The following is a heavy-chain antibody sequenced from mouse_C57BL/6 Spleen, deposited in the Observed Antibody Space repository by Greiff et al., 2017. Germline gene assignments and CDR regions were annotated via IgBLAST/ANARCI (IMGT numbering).Heavy chain of an antibody. CDR1: GYTFTSYW. V-gene: IGHV1-52*01. D-gene: IGHD1-1*01. J-gene: IGHJ2*01. CDR2: IDPSDSET. CDR3: ARESTVVATREFDY. Sequence: QVQLQQPGAELVRPGSSVKLSCKASGYTFTSYWMHWVKQRPIQGLEWIGNIDPSDSETHYNQKFKDKATLTVDKSSSTAYMQLSSLTSEDSAVYYCARESTVVATREFDYWGQGTTLTVSS.